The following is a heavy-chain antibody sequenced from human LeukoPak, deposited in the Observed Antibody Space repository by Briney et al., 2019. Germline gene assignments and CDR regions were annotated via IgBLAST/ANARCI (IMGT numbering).Heavy chain of an antibody. CDR3: AKEFYYYDSSGSFDY. J-gene: IGHJ4*02. CDR1: GFTFSSYG. V-gene: IGHV3-33*06. CDR2: IWYDGSNK. Sequence: PGRSLRLSCAASGFTFSSYGMHWVRQAPGKGLEWVAVIWYDGSNKYYADSVKGRFTISRDNSKSTLYLQMSSLRAEDTAVYYCAKEFYYYDSSGSFDYWGQGTLVTVSS. D-gene: IGHD3-22*01.